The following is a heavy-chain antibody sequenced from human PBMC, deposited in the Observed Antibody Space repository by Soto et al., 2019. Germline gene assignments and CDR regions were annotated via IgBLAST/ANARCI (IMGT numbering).Heavy chain of an antibody. Sequence: ASVKVSCKASGYTFTSYSMHWVRQAPGQRLEWMGWINAGNGNTKYSQKFQGRVTITRDTSASTAYMELSSLRSEDTAVYYCASDYYGSGGATYYYYYGMDVWGQGTTVTVSS. CDR2: INAGNGNT. J-gene: IGHJ6*02. CDR3: ASDYYGSGGATYYYYYGMDV. CDR1: GYTFTSYS. V-gene: IGHV1-3*01. D-gene: IGHD3-10*01.